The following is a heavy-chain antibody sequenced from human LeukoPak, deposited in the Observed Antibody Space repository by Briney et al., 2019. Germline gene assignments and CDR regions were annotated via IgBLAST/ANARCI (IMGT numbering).Heavy chain of an antibody. CDR2: IIPIFGTA. V-gene: IGHV1-69*01. D-gene: IGHD3-3*01. CDR3: ARGFWSGLPSGLAYMDV. Sequence: SVKVSCKASGGTFSSYAISWVRQAPGQGLEWTGGIIPIFGTANYAQKFQGRVTITADESTSTAYMELSSLRSEDTAVYYCARGFWSGLPSGLAYMDVWGKGTTVTVSS. CDR1: GGTFSSYA. J-gene: IGHJ6*03.